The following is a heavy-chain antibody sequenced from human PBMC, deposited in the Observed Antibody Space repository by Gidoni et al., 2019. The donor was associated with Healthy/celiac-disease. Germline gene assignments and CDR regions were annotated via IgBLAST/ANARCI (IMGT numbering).Heavy chain of an antibody. CDR3: ARPRTTVVTSPFDY. V-gene: IGHV5-51*01. CDR2: IYPGDSDT. J-gene: IGHJ4*02. Sequence: EVQLVQSGAEVKKPAEALKIACQSSGYSFTSYWIGWGRQMPGKGLEWMGIIYPGDSDTRYSPSFHGQVTISADKSISTAYLQWSSLKASDTAMYYCARPRTTVVTSPFDYWGQGTLVTVSS. D-gene: IGHD4-17*01. CDR1: GYSFTSYW.